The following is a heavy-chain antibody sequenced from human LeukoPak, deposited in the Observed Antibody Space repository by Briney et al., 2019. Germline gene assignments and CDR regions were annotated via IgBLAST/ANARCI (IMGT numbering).Heavy chain of an antibody. D-gene: IGHD5-24*01. CDR2: IYPADSVT. Sequence: GESLKISCKGSGYSFTYYWIGWVRQMPGKGLEWMGIIYPADSVTRYSPSFQGQVTISADKSTSTAYLQWSSLKASDTAMYYCARQDGRALYYFDYWGQGTLVTVSS. V-gene: IGHV5-51*01. J-gene: IGHJ4*02. CDR3: ARQDGRALYYFDY. CDR1: GYSFTYYW.